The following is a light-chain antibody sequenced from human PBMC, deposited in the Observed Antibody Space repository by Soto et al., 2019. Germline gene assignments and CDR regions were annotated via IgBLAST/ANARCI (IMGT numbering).Light chain of an antibody. Sequence: EIVLTQSPATLSLSPGERATLSCRASQSVGSLLAWYQQKPGQAPRLLIYDASNRATGIPARFSVSGSGTDFTLTISSLEPKDFAVYYCQQRSSWPLTFGPGTKVDFK. J-gene: IGKJ3*01. CDR1: QSVGSL. CDR3: QQRSSWPLT. CDR2: DAS. V-gene: IGKV3-11*01.